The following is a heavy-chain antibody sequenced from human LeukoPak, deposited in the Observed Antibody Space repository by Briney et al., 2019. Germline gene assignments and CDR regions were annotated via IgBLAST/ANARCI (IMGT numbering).Heavy chain of an antibody. V-gene: IGHV3-23*01. D-gene: IGHD6-19*01. CDR1: GFTFSSYA. J-gene: IGHJ4*02. CDR3: AKGVAVASPYYFDY. CDR2: ISGSGSST. Sequence: GGSLRLSCAASGFTFSSYAMSWVRQAPGKGLEWVSPISGSGSSTYYAVSVKGRFTISRDNSKNTLYLQMNSLRAEDTAVYYCAKGVAVASPYYFDYWGQGTLVTVSS.